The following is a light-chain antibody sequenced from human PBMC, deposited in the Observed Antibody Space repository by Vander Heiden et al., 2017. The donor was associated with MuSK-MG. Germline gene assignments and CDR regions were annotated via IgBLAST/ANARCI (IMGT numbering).Light chain of an antibody. CDR2: LGS. CDR3: MQALQTGT. CDR1: QSLLYSNGYNY. V-gene: IGKV2-28*01. J-gene: IGKJ3*01. Sequence: DIVMTQSPLSLPVTPGEPASISCRSSQSLLYSNGYNYLDWYLQKPGQSPQLLIYLGSYRASGVPDRFSGSGSGTDFTLKISRVEAEDVGVYYCMQALQTGTFGPGTKVVIK.